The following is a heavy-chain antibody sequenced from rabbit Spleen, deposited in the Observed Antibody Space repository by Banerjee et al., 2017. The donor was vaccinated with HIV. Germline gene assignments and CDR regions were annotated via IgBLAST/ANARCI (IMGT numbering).Heavy chain of an antibody. D-gene: IGHD8-1*01. CDR1: GVSFSDKDV. Sequence: EQLEESGGGLVKPEGSLTLTCKASGVSFSDKDVMCWVRQAPGKGLEWIACINIVTGKSVYASWVNGRFTISKTSSTTVTLQMTSLTAADTATYFCARIYDGSSFSSYGMDLWGQGTLVTVS. CDR3: ARIYDGSSFSSYGMDL. CDR2: INIVTGKS. J-gene: IGHJ6*01. V-gene: IGHV1S45*01.